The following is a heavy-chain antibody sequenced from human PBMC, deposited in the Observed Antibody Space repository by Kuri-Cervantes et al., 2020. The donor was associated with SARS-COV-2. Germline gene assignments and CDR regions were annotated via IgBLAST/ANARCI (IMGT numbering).Heavy chain of an antibody. D-gene: IGHD3-22*01. J-gene: IGHJ6*02. CDR3: AKPLMVITLSTLDYNGMDV. CDR1: GYTFTSYG. CDR2: ISAYNGNT. V-gene: IGHV1-18*01. Sequence: ASVKVSCKASGYTFTSYGISWVRQAPGQGLEWMGWISAYNGNTNYAQKLQGRVTMTTDTSTSTAYMELRSLRAEDTAVYYCAKPLMVITLSTLDYNGMDVWGQGTTVTVSS.